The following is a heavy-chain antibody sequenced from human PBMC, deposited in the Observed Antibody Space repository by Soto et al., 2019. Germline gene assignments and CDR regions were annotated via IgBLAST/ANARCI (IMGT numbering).Heavy chain of an antibody. Sequence: QVQLVESGGGVVQPGRSLRLSCAASGFTFSSYGMHWVRQAPGKGLEWGAVTSYDGTNTYYGESVKGRFTISRDNSKNTLYLQMNSLRPEDTAVYYCARAPSYCSGGTCPYYYGMDVWGQGTTVTFSS. CDR1: GFTFSSYG. CDR2: TSYDGTNT. J-gene: IGHJ6*02. V-gene: IGHV3-30*19. CDR3: ARAPSYCSGGTCPYYYGMDV. D-gene: IGHD2-15*01.